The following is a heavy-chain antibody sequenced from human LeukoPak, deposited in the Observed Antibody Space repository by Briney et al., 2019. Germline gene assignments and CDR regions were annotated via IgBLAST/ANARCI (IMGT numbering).Heavy chain of an antibody. Sequence: GGSLRLSCAASGFTFSNFWMTWVRQAPGKGLEWVAIIKQDGSQKYYVDSVKGRFTISRDNARNSLYLQMNSLRAEDTAVYWAVAGTTYWGQGTLVTVAS. J-gene: IGHJ4*02. V-gene: IGHV3-7*05. D-gene: IGHD6-19*01. CDR2: IKQDGSQK. CDR1: GFTFSNFW. CDR3: VAGTTY.